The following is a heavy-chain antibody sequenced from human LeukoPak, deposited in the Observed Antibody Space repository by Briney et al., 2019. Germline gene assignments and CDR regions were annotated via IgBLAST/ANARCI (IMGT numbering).Heavy chain of an antibody. D-gene: IGHD1-1*01. V-gene: IGHV6-1*01. CDR1: GDSVSSKSAS. CDR2: TYYRSKWHN. CDR3: ARAGGTFDN. Sequence: SQTLSLTCALSGDSVSSKSASWNWIRQSPSRGIEWLGRTYYRSKWHNEYAVSVKSRISINPDTSQNQFSLQLSSVTTEDTAVYYCARAGGTFDNWGQGTLVTVSS. J-gene: IGHJ4*02.